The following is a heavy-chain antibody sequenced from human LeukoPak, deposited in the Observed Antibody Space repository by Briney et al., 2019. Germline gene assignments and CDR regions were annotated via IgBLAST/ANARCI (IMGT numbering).Heavy chain of an antibody. V-gene: IGHV4-59*01. D-gene: IGHD3-22*01. CDR1: GGSISSYY. J-gene: IGHJ4*02. CDR3: ARVISSGYYSPYYFDY. CDR2: IYYSGST. Sequence: PSETLSLTCTVPGGSISSYYWSWIRQPPGEGLEWIGYIYYSGSTNYNPSLKSRVTISVDTSKNQFSLRLNSVTAADTAVYYCARVISSGYYSPYYFDYWGQGTLVTVSS.